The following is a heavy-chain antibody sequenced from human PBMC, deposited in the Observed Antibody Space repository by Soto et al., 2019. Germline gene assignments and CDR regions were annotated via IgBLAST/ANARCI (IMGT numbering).Heavy chain of an antibody. Sequence: QLQLVQSGTEVRKPGASAKVSCKASGYTFTNNDVCWVRQTPGQGLEWMGWISPYSGKTNYARKFQGRVTMTTDTSTSTAYMEVRSLTSDDTAVYYCAREGILLLPDYWGQGTLVTVSS. V-gene: IGHV1-18*01. CDR1: GYTFTNND. CDR2: ISPYSGKT. D-gene: IGHD3-22*01. J-gene: IGHJ4*02. CDR3: AREGILLLPDY.